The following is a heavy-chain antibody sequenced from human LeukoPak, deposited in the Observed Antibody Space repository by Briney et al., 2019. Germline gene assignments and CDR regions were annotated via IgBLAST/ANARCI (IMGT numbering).Heavy chain of an antibody. CDR2: FDPEDGET. Sequence: GASVKVSCKVSGYTLTELSMHWVRQAPGKGLEWMGGFDPEDGETIYAQKFQGRVTMTEDTSTDTAYMELSSLRSEDTAVYYCATGGHNWSSGDFDYWGQGTLVTVSS. V-gene: IGHV1-24*01. CDR3: ATGGHNWSSGDFDY. CDR1: GYTLTELS. J-gene: IGHJ4*02. D-gene: IGHD1-20*01.